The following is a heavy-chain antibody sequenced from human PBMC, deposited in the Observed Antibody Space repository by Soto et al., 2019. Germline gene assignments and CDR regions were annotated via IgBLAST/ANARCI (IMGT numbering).Heavy chain of an antibody. J-gene: IGHJ3*02. CDR2: ISYDGSNK. D-gene: IGHD6-6*01. CDR3: AKDLGSSSAFDI. CDR1: GFTFSSYG. Sequence: QVQLVESGGGVVQPGRSLRLSCAASGFTFSSYGMHWVRQAPGKGLEWVAVISYDGSNKYYADSVKGRFTISRDNSKNTLYLQMNSLRAEDTAVYYCAKDLGSSSAFDIWGQGTMVTVSS. V-gene: IGHV3-30*18.